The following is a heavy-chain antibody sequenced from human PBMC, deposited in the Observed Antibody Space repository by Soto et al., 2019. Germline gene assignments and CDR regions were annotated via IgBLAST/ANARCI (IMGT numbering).Heavy chain of an antibody. D-gene: IGHD3-22*01. V-gene: IGHV3-48*02. Sequence: PGGSLRLSCAASGFSCSSYSMNWVRQAPGKGLEWVSYISSSGTTIYYADSVKGRFTISRDNAKNSLYLQMNSLRDEDTAVYYCARDYYDSSGYYGYWGQGTLVTVSS. CDR1: GFSCSSYS. CDR2: ISSSGTTI. J-gene: IGHJ4*02. CDR3: ARDYYDSSGYYGY.